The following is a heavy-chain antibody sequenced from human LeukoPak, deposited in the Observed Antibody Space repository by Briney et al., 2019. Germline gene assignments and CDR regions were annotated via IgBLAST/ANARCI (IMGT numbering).Heavy chain of an antibody. CDR3: AKDQGDYYYGSGSYSDAFDI. V-gene: IGHV3-23*01. CDR2: ISGSGGST. CDR1: GFTFISFG. D-gene: IGHD3-10*01. Sequence: GGSLRLSCAASGFTFISFGMNWVRQAPGKGLEWVSAISGSGGSTYYADSVKGRFTISRDNSKNTLYLQMNSLRAEDTAVYYCAKDQGDYYYGSGSYSDAFDIWGQGTMVTVSS. J-gene: IGHJ3*02.